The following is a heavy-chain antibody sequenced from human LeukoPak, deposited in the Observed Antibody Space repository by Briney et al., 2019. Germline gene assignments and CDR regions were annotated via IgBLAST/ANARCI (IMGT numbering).Heavy chain of an antibody. D-gene: IGHD1-26*01. CDR2: INSDGSST. Sequence: GGSLRLSCAASGFIFSSYWMHWVRQAPGKGLVWVSRINSDGSSTNYADSVKGRFTISRDNAKNSLYLQMNSLRAKDTAVYYCTRSGSYSANWGQGTLVTVSS. J-gene: IGHJ4*02. CDR3: TRSGSYSAN. V-gene: IGHV3-74*01. CDR1: GFIFSSYW.